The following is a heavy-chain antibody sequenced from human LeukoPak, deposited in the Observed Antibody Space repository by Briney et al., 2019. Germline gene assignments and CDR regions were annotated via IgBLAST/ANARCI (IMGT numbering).Heavy chain of an antibody. V-gene: IGHV1-2*02. CDR3: AREVVELGALDY. Sequence: GASVKVSCKASGYTFTGYYMRWVRQAPGQGLEWMGWINPNSGGTNYAQKFQGRVTMTRDTSISTAYMELSRLRSDDTAVYYCAREVVELGALDYWGQGTLVTASS. J-gene: IGHJ4*02. D-gene: IGHD7-27*01. CDR2: INPNSGGT. CDR1: GYTFTGYY.